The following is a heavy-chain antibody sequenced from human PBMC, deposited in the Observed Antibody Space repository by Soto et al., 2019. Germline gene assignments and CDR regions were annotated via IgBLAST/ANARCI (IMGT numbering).Heavy chain of an antibody. J-gene: IGHJ4*02. CDR1: GFTFSNAW. CDR2: IKSKTDGGTT. Sequence: EVQLVESGGGLVKPGGSLRLSCAASGFTFSNAWMSWVRQAPGKGLEWVGRIKSKTDGGTTDYAAPVKGRFTISRDDSKNTLYLQMNSLKPEDTAVYYCNTDWVGQPGFDYWGQGNLVTVSS. CDR3: NTDWVGQPGFDY. D-gene: IGHD1-26*01. V-gene: IGHV3-15*01.